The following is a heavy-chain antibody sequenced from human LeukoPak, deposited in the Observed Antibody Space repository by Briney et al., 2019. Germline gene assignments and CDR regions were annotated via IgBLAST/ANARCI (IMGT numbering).Heavy chain of an antibody. CDR2: IYSGGST. Sequence: GGSLRLSCAASGFTFSDHYMSWVRQAPGKGLEWVSVIYSGGSTYYADSVKGRFTISRDNSKNTLYLQMNSLRAEDTAVYYCARAGYYDSSGYYFFDYWGQGTLVTVSS. J-gene: IGHJ4*02. V-gene: IGHV3-66*01. D-gene: IGHD3-22*01. CDR1: GFTFSDHY. CDR3: ARAGYYDSSGYYFFDY.